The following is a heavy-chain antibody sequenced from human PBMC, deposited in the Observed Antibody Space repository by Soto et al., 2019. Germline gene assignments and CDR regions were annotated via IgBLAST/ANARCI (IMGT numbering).Heavy chain of an antibody. CDR3: ARDPSLCSGGSCYLRAYYFDY. V-gene: IGHV1-46*01. D-gene: IGHD2-15*01. J-gene: IGHJ4*02. CDR1: GYTFTSYY. Sequence: QVQLVQSGAEVKKPGASVKVSCKASGYTFTSYYMHWVRQAPGQGLEWMGIINPSGGSTSYAQKFQGRVTMTRDTSTSTVYMELSSLRSEDTAVYYCARDPSLCSGGSCYLRAYYFDYWGQGTLVTVSS. CDR2: INPSGGST.